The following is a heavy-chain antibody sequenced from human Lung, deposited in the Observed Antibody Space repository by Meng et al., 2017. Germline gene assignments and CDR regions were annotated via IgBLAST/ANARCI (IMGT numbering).Heavy chain of an antibody. CDR1: GGTFRSYA. CDR2: IIPIFGTA. CDR3: ARAEDYYDSSGYYYGLDY. Sequence: QSGGGRKKPGFSVNVSCKASGGTFRSYAISWVRQAPGQGLEWMGGIIPIFGTANYAQKFQGRVTITADESTSTAYMELSSLRSEDTAVYYCARAEDYYDSSGYYYGLDYWGQGTLVTVSS. D-gene: IGHD3-22*01. V-gene: IGHV1-69*01. J-gene: IGHJ4*02.